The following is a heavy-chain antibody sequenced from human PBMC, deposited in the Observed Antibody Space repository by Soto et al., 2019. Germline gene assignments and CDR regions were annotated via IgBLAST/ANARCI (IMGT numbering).Heavy chain of an antibody. J-gene: IGHJ5*02. CDR1: GGSVSSGSYY. CDR2: IYYTGNT. Sequence: PSETLSLTCTFSGGSVSSGSYYWSWIRQHPGRGLEWIGYIYYTGNTYYNPSLKSRLAISVDTSKNQFSLHLSSVTAADTAVYYCVRSLGWLQYSWFDPWGQGIPVTVSS. V-gene: IGHV4-31*03. D-gene: IGHD3-16*01. CDR3: VRSLGWLQYSWFDP.